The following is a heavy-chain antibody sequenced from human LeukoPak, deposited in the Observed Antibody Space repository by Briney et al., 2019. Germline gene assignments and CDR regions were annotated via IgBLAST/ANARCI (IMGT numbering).Heavy chain of an antibody. D-gene: IGHD3-22*01. V-gene: IGHV1-18*01. CDR1: GYTFTSYG. CDR2: ISAYNGNT. J-gene: IGHJ4*02. CDR3: ARVNYYDSSGYPGDFDY. Sequence: ASVKVSCKASGYTFTSYGTSWVRQAPGQGLEWMGWISAYNGNTNYAQKLQGRVTMTTDTSTSTAYMELRSLRSDDTAVYYCARVNYYDSSGYPGDFDYWGQGTLVTVSS.